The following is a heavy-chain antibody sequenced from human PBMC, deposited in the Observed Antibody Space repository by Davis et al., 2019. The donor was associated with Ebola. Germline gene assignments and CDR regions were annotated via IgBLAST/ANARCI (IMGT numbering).Heavy chain of an antibody. D-gene: IGHD2-21*02. CDR3: ATGRRGVVTYFDY. CDR1: GDSISSYY. V-gene: IGHV4-59*01. Sequence: SETLSLTCTVSGDSISSYYWTWIRQPPGKGLEWIGYMSYSGSTNCNPSLKSRITISVDTSKNQFSLRLNSVTAADTAVYYCATGRRGVVTYFDYWGQGSLVTVSS. J-gene: IGHJ4*02. CDR2: MSYSGST.